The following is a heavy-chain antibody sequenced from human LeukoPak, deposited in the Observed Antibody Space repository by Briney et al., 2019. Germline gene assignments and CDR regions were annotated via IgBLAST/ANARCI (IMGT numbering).Heavy chain of an antibody. D-gene: IGHD4-17*01. Sequence: GGSLRLSCAASGFTFSSYAMHWVRQAPGKGLEWVAVISYDGSNKYYADSVKGRFTISRDNSKNTLYLQMNSLRAEDTAVYYCAREAYLVTTVTASAFDIWGQGTMVTVSS. CDR1: GFTFSSYA. V-gene: IGHV3-30-3*01. J-gene: IGHJ3*02. CDR2: ISYDGSNK. CDR3: AREAYLVTTVTASAFDI.